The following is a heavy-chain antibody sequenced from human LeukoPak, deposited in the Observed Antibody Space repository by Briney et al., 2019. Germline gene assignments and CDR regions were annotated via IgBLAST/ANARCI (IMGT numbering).Heavy chain of an antibody. CDR2: IYYRSKWNN. CDR1: GDSVSSNNAA. V-gene: IGHV6-1*01. J-gene: IGHJ2*01. CDR3: TGVPLHYWYFDL. Sequence: SQTLSLTCAISGDSVSSNNAAWNWIRQSPSRGLEWLGRIYYRSKWNNDYAISVKSRITINPDTSKNQFSLQLNSVTPEDTAIYYCTGVPLHYWYFDLWGRGTLVTVSS.